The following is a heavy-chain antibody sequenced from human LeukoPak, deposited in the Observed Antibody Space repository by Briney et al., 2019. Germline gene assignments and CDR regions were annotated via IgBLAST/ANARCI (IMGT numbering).Heavy chain of an antibody. CDR2: IYYSGST. D-gene: IGHD3-22*01. Sequence: PSETLSLTCTVSGGSISSSSYYWGWIRQPPGKGLEWIGSIYYSGSTYYNPSLKSRVTISVDTSKNQFSLKLSSVTAADTAVYYCARELVYDSSGYYFWGQGTLVTVSS. J-gene: IGHJ4*02. CDR3: ARELVYDSSGYYF. V-gene: IGHV4-39*07. CDR1: GGSISSSSYY.